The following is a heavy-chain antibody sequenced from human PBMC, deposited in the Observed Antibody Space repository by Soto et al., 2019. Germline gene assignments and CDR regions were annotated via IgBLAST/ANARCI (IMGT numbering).Heavy chain of an antibody. J-gene: IGHJ6*02. CDR1: GFTFSSYS. CDR3: ARDRDCSSTSCYTAYYYYGMDV. CDR2: ISSSSSYI. V-gene: IGHV3-21*01. D-gene: IGHD2-2*02. Sequence: GGSLRLSCAASGFTFSSYSMNWVRQAPGKXLEWVSSISSSSSYIYYADSVKGRFTISRDNAKNSLYLQMNSLRAEDTAVYYCARDRDCSSTSCYTAYYYYGMDVWGQGSTVTVSS.